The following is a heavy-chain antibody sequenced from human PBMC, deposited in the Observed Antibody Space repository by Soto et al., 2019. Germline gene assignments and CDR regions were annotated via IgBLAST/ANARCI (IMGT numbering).Heavy chain of an antibody. CDR1: GFTFSSYV. Sequence: GQLLESGGGLVQPGGSLRLSCAASGFTFSSYVMNWIRQAPGKGLEWVSAISSSGDRTYYAASVKGRFTISRDNSKNTLFLQMNSLRAEDTAVYYCAAPYFDFWSGPGYGMDVWGQGTTVTVSS. CDR3: AAPYFDFWSGPGYGMDV. CDR2: ISSSGDRT. D-gene: IGHD3-3*01. V-gene: IGHV3-23*01. J-gene: IGHJ6*02.